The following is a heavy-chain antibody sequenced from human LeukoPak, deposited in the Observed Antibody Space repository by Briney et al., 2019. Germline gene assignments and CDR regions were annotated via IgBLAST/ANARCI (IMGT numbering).Heavy chain of an antibody. Sequence: GGSLRLPCAASGFTFSSYAMSWVRQAPGKGLEWVSAISGSGGSTYYADSVKGRFTISRDNSKNTLYLQMNSLRAEDTAVYYCAKSRLLWFGELLDYWGQGTLVTVSS. CDR3: AKSRLLWFGELLDY. J-gene: IGHJ4*02. CDR2: ISGSGGST. CDR1: GFTFSSYA. V-gene: IGHV3-23*01. D-gene: IGHD3-10*01.